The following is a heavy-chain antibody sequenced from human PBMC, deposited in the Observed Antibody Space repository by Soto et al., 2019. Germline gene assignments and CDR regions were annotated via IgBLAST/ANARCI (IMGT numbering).Heavy chain of an antibody. CDR1: GYTFTGYY. CDR2: INPNSGGT. V-gene: IGHV1-2*04. D-gene: IGHD3-16*01. CDR3: ARDLMLRSHYYGMDV. Sequence: VSVKVSCKASGYTFTGYYRRWVRQAPGQGLEWMGWINPNSGGTNYAQKFQGWVTMTRDTSISTAYMELSRLRSDDTAVYYCARDLMLRSHYYGMDVWGQGTTVTVSS. J-gene: IGHJ6*02.